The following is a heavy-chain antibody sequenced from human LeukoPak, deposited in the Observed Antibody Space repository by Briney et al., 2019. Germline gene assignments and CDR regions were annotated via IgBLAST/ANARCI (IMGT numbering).Heavy chain of an antibody. CDR3: ARGLRGTADY. V-gene: IGHV4-31*11. D-gene: IGHD1-1*01. CDR1: GGSFSSGGHY. CDR2: IYQSGST. J-gene: IGHJ4*02. Sequence: SETLALTCAVSGGSFSSGGHYWIWIRQHPGKGLEWIGYIYQSGSTYYNPSLKSRVTISVDTSKNQFSLKLSSVTAADTAVYYCARGLRGTADYWGQGTLVTASS.